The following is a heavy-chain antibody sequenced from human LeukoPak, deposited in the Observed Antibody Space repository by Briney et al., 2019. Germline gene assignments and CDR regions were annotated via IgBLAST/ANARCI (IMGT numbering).Heavy chain of an antibody. CDR3: AKDMNSYGSGSSYNPWGPFDS. Sequence: PGRSLRLSCAASGFTFDNYAMHWVRQAPGKGLEWVSGIAWNSGNTGFADSVKGRFTISRDKAENSLYLQMNSLTPEDTAFYFCAKDMNSYGSGSSYNPWGPFDSWGQGTLVTVSS. J-gene: IGHJ4*02. CDR2: IAWNSGNT. V-gene: IGHV3-9*01. CDR1: GFTFDNYA. D-gene: IGHD3-10*01.